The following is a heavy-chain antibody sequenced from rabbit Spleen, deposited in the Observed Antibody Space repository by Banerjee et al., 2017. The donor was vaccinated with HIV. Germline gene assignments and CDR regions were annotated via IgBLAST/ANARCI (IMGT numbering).Heavy chain of an antibody. CDR2: IEGGSSTFS. J-gene: IGHJ6*01. V-gene: IGHV1S40*01. CDR3: ARDSGSSFSSYGMDL. D-gene: IGHD8-1*01. CDR1: GVSFTTSQY. Sequence: QSLEESGGDLVKPGASLTLTCTASGVSFTTSQYMCWVRQAPGKGLEWIACIEGGSSTFSYFASWAKGRFTISKTSSTTVTLQMTSLTAADTATYFCARDSGSSFSSYGMDLWGPGTLVTVS.